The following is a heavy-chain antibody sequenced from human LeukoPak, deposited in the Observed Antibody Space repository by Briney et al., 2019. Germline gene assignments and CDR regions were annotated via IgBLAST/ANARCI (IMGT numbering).Heavy chain of an antibody. D-gene: IGHD3-22*01. CDR1: GGTFSSYA. J-gene: IGHJ5*02. CDR2: IIPIFGTA. Sequence: GALVKVSCKASGGTFSSYAISWVRQAPGQGHECMGGIIPIFGTANYAQKFQGRVTITTDESTSTAYMELSSLRSEDTAVYYCARGASYDRGTDWFDPWGQGTLVTVSS. CDR3: ARGASYDRGTDWFDP. V-gene: IGHV1-69*05.